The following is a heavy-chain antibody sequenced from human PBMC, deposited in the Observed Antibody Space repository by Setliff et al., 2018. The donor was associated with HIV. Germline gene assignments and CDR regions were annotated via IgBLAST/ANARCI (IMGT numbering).Heavy chain of an antibody. CDR3: ARHSGLGGYYSPFDY. CDR1: GGSIKSSSDY. D-gene: IGHD3-22*01. V-gene: IGHV4-39*01. Sequence: TSETLSLTCTVSGGSIKSSSDYWGWIRQPPGKGLEWMGTIYYSGSTYYNPSLKSRVTISVDTSKNQFSLKLSSVTAADTTVYYCARHSGLGGYYSPFDYWGPGTLVTVSS. CDR2: IYYSGST. J-gene: IGHJ4*02.